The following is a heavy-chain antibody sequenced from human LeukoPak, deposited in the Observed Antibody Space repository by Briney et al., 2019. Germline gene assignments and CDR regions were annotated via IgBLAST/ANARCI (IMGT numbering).Heavy chain of an antibody. D-gene: IGHD6-6*01. CDR2: IHYSGTT. J-gene: IGHJ4*02. CDR3: ARFGTSSSRFFDQ. CDR1: GDSISSYY. V-gene: IGHV4-59*01. Sequence: SETLSLTCIVSGDSISSYYWSWIRQPPGKGLEWIGYIHYSGTTNYYPSLKSRVTVALDTSKNQFSLKLNSVTAADTAVYYCARFGTSSSRFFDQWGQGTLVTVSS.